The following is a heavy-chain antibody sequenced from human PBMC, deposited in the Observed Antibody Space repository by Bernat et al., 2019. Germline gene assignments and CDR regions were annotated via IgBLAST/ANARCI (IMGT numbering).Heavy chain of an antibody. J-gene: IGHJ6*02. D-gene: IGHD2-15*01. Sequence: QLQLQESGPGLVKPSETLSLTCTVSGGSISSSSYYWGWIRQPPGKGLEWIGSIYYSGSTYYNPSLKSRVTISVDTSKNQFSLKLSSVTAADTAVYYCARHRKRDGCSGGSCYYVPSTEYGMDVWGQGTTVTVSS. V-gene: IGHV4-39*01. CDR2: IYYSGST. CDR1: GGSISSSSYY. CDR3: ARHRKRDGCSGGSCYYVPSTEYGMDV.